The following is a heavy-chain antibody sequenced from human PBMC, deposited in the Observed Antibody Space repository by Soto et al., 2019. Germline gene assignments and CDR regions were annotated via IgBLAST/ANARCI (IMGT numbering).Heavy chain of an antibody. V-gene: IGHV3-23*01. J-gene: IGHJ3*02. Sequence: GGSLRLSCAASGFTFTTYAMNWVRQAPGEGLEWVSAISSNGGTTYYADSVRGRFTISRDNSINTLYLQMSSLRTEDTAVYYCAHPRGYGVFDAFDIWGQGTMVTVSS. CDR1: GFTFTTYA. CDR3: AHPRGYGVFDAFDI. CDR2: ISSNGGTT. D-gene: IGHD4-17*01.